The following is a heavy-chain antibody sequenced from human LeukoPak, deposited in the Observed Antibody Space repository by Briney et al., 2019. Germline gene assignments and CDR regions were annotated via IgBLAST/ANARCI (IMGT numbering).Heavy chain of an antibody. J-gene: IGHJ6*02. Sequence: SETLSLTCTVSGGSISSYYWSWIRQPPGKGLEWIGYIYYSGSTNYNPSLKSRVTISVDTSKNQFSLKLSSVTAADTAVYYCARDWGYSYGFGEDYYYGMDVWGQGTTVTVSS. V-gene: IGHV4-59*01. D-gene: IGHD5-18*01. CDR3: ARDWGYSYGFGEDYYYGMDV. CDR1: GGSISSYY. CDR2: IYYSGST.